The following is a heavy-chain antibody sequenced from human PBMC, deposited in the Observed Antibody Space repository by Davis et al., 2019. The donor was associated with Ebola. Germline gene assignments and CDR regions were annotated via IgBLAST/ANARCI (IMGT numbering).Heavy chain of an antibody. J-gene: IGHJ4*02. V-gene: IGHV4-34*01. D-gene: IGHD6-19*01. CDR2: INHSGST. CDR3: ARGLYSSGWYL. Sequence: SQTLSLTCAVYGGSFSGYYWSWIRQPPGKGLEWIGEINHSGSTNYNPSLKSRVTISVDTSKNQFSLKLSSVTAADTAVYYCARGLYSSGWYLWGQGTLVTVSS. CDR1: GGSFSGYY.